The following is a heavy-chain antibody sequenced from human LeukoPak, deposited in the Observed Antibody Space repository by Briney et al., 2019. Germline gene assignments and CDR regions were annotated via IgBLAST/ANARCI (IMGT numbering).Heavy chain of an antibody. D-gene: IGHD1-26*01. CDR3: AKDLRGSYCTSSFDY. CDR1: GFTFSSYA. CDR2: ISGSGGST. Sequence: PGGSLRLSCAACGFTFSSYAMSWVRQAPGKGLEWVSGISGSGGSTYYADFVKGRFTISRVNAKNTLYLQMNSLRAEDTAVYYCAKDLRGSYCTSSFDYWGQGTLVTVSS. V-gene: IGHV3-23*01. J-gene: IGHJ4*02.